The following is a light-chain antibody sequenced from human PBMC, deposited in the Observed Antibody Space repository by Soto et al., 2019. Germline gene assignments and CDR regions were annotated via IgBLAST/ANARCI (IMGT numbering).Light chain of an antibody. CDR3: SSYTSSSTFYV. Sequence: ALTQPASVSRSPGQSITISCTGTSSDVGGYNYVSWYQQHPGKAPKLMIYDVSNRPSGVSNRFSGSKSGNTASLTISGLQAEDEADYYCSSYTSSSTFYVFGTGTKVTVL. V-gene: IGLV2-14*01. CDR2: DVS. J-gene: IGLJ1*01. CDR1: SSDVGGYNY.